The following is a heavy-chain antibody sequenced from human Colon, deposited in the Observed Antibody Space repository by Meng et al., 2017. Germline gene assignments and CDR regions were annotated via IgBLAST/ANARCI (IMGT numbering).Heavy chain of an antibody. J-gene: IGHJ5*01. CDR3: GRSGAYDYRIDS. CDR2: ISAYNGNT. D-gene: IGHD5-12*01. Sequence: QLQLVQSGAEEKKPGASAKVSCKAYGYTFTSYGISWVRQAPGQGLEWVAWISAYNGNTIYAQKVQGRVTLTTDTSTSTAYMELRSLISDDTAVYYCGRSGAYDYRIDSWGQGTLVTVSS. V-gene: IGHV1-18*01. CDR1: GYTFTSYG.